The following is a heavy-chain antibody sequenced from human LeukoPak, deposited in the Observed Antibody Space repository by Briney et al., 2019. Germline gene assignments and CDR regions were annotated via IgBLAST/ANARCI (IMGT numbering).Heavy chain of an antibody. CDR2: ISAYNGNT. CDR1: GYTFTSYG. CDR3: ARDRGNYDSSDPLDY. J-gene: IGHJ4*02. V-gene: IGHV1-18*01. Sequence: ASVKVSCKASGYTFTSYGISWVRQAPGQGLEWMGWISAYNGNTNYAQKLQGRVTMTTDASTSTAYMELRSLRSDDTAVYYCARDRGNYDSSDPLDYWGQGTLVTVSS. D-gene: IGHD3-22*01.